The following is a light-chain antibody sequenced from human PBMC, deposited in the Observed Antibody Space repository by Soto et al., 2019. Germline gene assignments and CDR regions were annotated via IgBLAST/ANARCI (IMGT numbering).Light chain of an antibody. CDR2: GAS. Sequence: EILMTQSPATLSVSPGERATLSCRASQSISRNLAWYQQKPGQSPRLLIYGASARATGIPARFSGSGSGTEFTLTISSLQSEDFALYFCQQYDNWPFTFGPGTKVDIK. J-gene: IGKJ3*01. V-gene: IGKV3-15*01. CDR1: QSISRN. CDR3: QQYDNWPFT.